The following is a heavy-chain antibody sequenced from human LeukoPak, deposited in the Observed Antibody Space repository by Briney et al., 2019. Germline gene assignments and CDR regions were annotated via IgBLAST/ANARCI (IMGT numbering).Heavy chain of an antibody. Sequence: GGSLRLSCAASGFTFNRYWMHWVRQVPGKGLVWVSRINSDGSSTTYADSVKGRFTISRDNARNTLYLQMNSLRAEDTAVYYCARGRGTIYMFDYWGQGTLVTASS. CDR3: ARGRGTIYMFDY. V-gene: IGHV3-74*01. J-gene: IGHJ4*02. CDR1: GFTFNRYW. D-gene: IGHD2/OR15-2a*01. CDR2: INSDGSST.